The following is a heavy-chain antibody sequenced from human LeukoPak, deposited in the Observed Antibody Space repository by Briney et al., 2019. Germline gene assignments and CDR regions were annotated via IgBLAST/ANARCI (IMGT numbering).Heavy chain of an antibody. CDR2: IYTSGST. V-gene: IGHV4-61*02. J-gene: IGHJ5*02. CDR3: ASAGARCFDIAAAGTWFDP. D-gene: IGHD6-13*01. CDR1: GGSSSSGSYY. Sequence: SETLSLTCTVSGGSSSSGSYYWSWIRQPAGKGLEWIGRIYTSGSTNYNPSLKSRVTISVDTSKNQFSLKLSSVTAADTAVYYCASAGARCFDIAAAGTWFDPWGQGTMVTVSS.